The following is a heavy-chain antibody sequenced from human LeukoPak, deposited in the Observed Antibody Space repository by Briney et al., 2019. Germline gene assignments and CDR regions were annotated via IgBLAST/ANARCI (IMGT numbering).Heavy chain of an antibody. J-gene: IGHJ4*02. D-gene: IGHD6-19*01. CDR3: TTEGSGWYIAQFDY. CDR1: GLTFSNAW. CDR2: IKSKTDGGTT. V-gene: IGHV3-15*01. Sequence: GGSLRLSCAASGLTFSNAWMSWVRQAPGKGLEWVGRIKSKTDGGTTDYAARVKGRFTISRDDSKNTLYLQMNSLKTEDTAVYYCTTEGSGWYIAQFDYWGQGTLVTVSS.